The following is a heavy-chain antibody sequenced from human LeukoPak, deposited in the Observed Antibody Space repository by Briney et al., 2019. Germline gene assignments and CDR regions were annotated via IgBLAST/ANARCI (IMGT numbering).Heavy chain of an antibody. CDR3: ARRDSPRYGMDV. CDR2: IYYSETT. CDR1: GGSISSGGYH. V-gene: IGHV4-31*03. J-gene: IGHJ6*02. Sequence: PSETLSLTCTVSGGSISSGGYHWYWIRQHPGKGLEWIGHIYYSETTYYNPSLKSRVTISVDTSKNQFSLKLRSVTAPDTAVYFCARRDSPRYGMDVWGQGTTVTVSS. D-gene: IGHD3-22*01.